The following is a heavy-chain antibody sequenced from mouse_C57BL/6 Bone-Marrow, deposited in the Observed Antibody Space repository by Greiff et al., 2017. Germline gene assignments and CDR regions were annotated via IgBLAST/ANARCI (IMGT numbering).Heavy chain of an antibody. Sequence: VQLKESGPVLVKPGASVKMSCKASGYTFTDYYMNWVKQSPGKSLEWIGVINPYNGGTSYNQKFKGKATLTVDKSSSTAYMELNSLTSEDSAVYYCATLRGYFDVWGTGTTVTVSS. CDR2: INPYNGGT. V-gene: IGHV1-19*01. CDR1: GYTFTDYY. CDR3: ATLRGYFDV. J-gene: IGHJ1*03.